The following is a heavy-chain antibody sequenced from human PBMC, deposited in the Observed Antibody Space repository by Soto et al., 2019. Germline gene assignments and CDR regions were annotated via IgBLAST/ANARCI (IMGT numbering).Heavy chain of an antibody. Sequence: EVHLEQSGSEVKKPGDSLKLSCQGSGYTFASYCIAWVRQTPGKGLEWMATIYPGDSDTRYSPSFQGQVIISADMSTNTAYLQWNSLKASDTAMYYCARLGYYYGSSWYKTFEYWGQGTLVTVSS. V-gene: IGHV5-51*01. D-gene: IGHD6-13*01. CDR3: ARLGYYYGSSWYKTFEY. CDR1: GYTFASYC. J-gene: IGHJ4*02. CDR2: IYPGDSDT.